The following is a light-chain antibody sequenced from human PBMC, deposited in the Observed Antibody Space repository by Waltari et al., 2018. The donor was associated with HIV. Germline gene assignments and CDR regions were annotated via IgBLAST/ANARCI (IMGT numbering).Light chain of an antibody. Sequence: DVLMTQFPDSLPVTLGQPASISCSPRRHLVNSDEYTYLNWFHQRPGQSPRRLIYKVSNRDSGVPDRFSGSGSGSDFTLKISRVEAEDLGTFYCMQDTHWPYTFGQGTRLEIK. CDR2: KVS. V-gene: IGKV2-30*01. CDR3: MQDTHWPYT. CDR1: RHLVNSDEYTY. J-gene: IGKJ2*01.